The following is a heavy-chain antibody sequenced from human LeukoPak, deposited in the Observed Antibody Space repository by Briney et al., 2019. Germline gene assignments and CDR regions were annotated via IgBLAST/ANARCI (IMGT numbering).Heavy chain of an antibody. D-gene: IGHD5-24*01. CDR2: IIPIFGTA. Sequence: ASVKVSCKASGGTFTSYALSWVGQAPGKGLKWMGGIIPIFGTANYAQKFQGRVTITADESTSTAYMELSSLRSEDTAVYYCARDQDGYNSYWGQGTLVTVSS. CDR1: GGTFTSYA. J-gene: IGHJ4*02. CDR3: ARDQDGYNSY. V-gene: IGHV1-69*01.